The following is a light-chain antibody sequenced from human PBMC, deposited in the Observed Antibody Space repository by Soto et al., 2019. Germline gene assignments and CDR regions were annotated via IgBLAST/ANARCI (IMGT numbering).Light chain of an antibody. CDR2: AAA. Sequence: DIQMTQSPSSVSASVGDRVTITCRASQGIGSWLGWYQQKPGKAPKLLIYAAASLQSGVPSRFSATFSEKEFTLTISSLQPEDLATYFCQQANSFPLTFGPGTKVDLK. CDR3: QQANSFPLT. V-gene: IGKV1-12*01. CDR1: QGIGSW. J-gene: IGKJ3*01.